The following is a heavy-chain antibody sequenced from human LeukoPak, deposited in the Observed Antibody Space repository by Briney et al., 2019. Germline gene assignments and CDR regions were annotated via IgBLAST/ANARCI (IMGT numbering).Heavy chain of an antibody. CDR2: IYYSGST. CDR3: AREGGRGGGYY. Sequence: SETLSLTCTVSGGSISSYYWSWIRQPPGKGLEWIGSIYYSGSTYYNPSLKSRVTISVDTSKNQFSLKLNSVTAADTAVYYCAREGGRGGGYYWGQGTLVTVSS. D-gene: IGHD3-16*01. J-gene: IGHJ4*02. V-gene: IGHV4-59*12. CDR1: GGSISSYY.